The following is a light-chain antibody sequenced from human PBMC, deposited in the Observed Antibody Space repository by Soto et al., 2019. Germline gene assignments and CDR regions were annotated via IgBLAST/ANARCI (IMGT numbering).Light chain of an antibody. CDR3: SSYTGSSVV. Sequence: QSALTQPASVSGSPRQSITITCTGTSSDIGGFNYVSWYQQHPGKAPRLMIYDVSHRPSGVSNRFSGSKSGNTASLTISGLQAEDEADYHCSSYTGSSVVFGGGTKVTVL. J-gene: IGLJ2*01. CDR1: SSDIGGFNY. V-gene: IGLV2-14*01. CDR2: DVS.